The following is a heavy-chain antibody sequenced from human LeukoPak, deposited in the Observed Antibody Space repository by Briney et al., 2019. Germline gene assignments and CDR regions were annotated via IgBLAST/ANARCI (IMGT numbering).Heavy chain of an antibody. CDR1: GGSISSSAYH. J-gene: IGHJ4*02. CDR2: IYYSGST. D-gene: IGHD6-13*01. CDR3: ARGLSSIAAAEFDY. Sequence: SQTLSLTCSVSGGSISSSAYHWSWFRQPPGKGLEWIGSIYYSGSTYYNPSLKSRVTISVDTSKNQFSLKLSSVTAADTAVYYCARGLSSIAAAEFDYWGQGTLVTVSS. V-gene: IGHV4-39*01.